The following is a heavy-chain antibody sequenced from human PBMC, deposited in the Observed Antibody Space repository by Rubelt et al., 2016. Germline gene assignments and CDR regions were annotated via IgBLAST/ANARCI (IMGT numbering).Heavy chain of an antibody. J-gene: IGHJ4*02. CDR3: ARRRYDTIDY. V-gene: IGHV4-39*01. CDR2: LWHSGST. D-gene: IGHD3-22*01. Sequence: LWHSGSTYYNPTLKSRVTISVDKSKNQFSLKLSSVTAADTAVYYCARRRYDTIDYWGQGTLVTVSS.